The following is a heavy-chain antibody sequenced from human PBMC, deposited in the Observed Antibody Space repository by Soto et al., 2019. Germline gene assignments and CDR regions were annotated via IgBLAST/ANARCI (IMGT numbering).Heavy chain of an antibody. CDR3: ARDSRQWELIHYYFVY. D-gene: IGHD1-26*01. CDR2: IWYDGSNK. CDR1: GFTFSSYG. V-gene: IGHV3-33*01. J-gene: IGHJ4*02. Sequence: QVQLVESGGGVVQPGRSLRLSCAASGFTFSSYGMHWVRQAPGKGLEWVAVIWYDGSNKYYADSVKGRFTISRDNSKNTLYLQMNSLRAEDTAVYYCARDSRQWELIHYYFVYWGQGTLVTVSS.